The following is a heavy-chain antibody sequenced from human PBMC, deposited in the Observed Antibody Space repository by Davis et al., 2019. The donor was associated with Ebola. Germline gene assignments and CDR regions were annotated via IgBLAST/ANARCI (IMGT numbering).Heavy chain of an antibody. J-gene: IGHJ6*02. Sequence: PGGSLRLSCAASGFTFSSYWMSWVRQAPGKGLEWVANIKQDGSEKYYVDSVKGRFTISRDNAKNSLYLQMNSLRAEDTAVYYCAREHITIFGVVIMARYGMDVWGQGTTVTVSS. CDR3: AREHITIFGVVIMARYGMDV. V-gene: IGHV3-7*03. CDR2: IKQDGSEK. CDR1: GFTFSSYW. D-gene: IGHD3-3*01.